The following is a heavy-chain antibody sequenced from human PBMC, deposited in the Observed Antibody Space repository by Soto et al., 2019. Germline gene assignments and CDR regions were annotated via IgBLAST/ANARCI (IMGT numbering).Heavy chain of an antibody. Sequence: SEPLSVTCIVSDGSISSGDYYWSWIRQPPGKGLEWIGYIYYSGSTYYNPSLKSRVTISVDTSKNQFSLKLSSVTAADTAVYYCARDSSTGTTASGYWGQGTLVTVSS. CDR2: IYYSGST. J-gene: IGHJ4*02. CDR3: ARDSSTGTTASGY. CDR1: DGSISSGDYY. V-gene: IGHV4-30-4*01. D-gene: IGHD1-1*01.